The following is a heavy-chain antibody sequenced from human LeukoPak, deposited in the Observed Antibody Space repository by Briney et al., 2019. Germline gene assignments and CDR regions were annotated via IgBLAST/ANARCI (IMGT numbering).Heavy chain of an antibody. J-gene: IGHJ4*02. CDR2: ITGSGANT. V-gene: IGHV3-23*01. D-gene: IGHD6-13*01. CDR1: GFTFTSYA. Sequence: GGSLRLSCAASGFTFTSYAMNWVRQAPGKGLEWVSAITGSGANTYYADSVRGRFTVSRGNSKNTLYLQMNSLRAEDTAFYYCAPRLSSTWYYFDYWGQGTLVTVSS. CDR3: APRLSSTWYYFDY.